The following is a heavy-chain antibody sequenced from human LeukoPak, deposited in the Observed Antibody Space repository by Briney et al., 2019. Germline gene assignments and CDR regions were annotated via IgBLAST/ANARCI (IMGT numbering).Heavy chain of an antibody. V-gene: IGHV4-61*02. CDR2: IYTSGNT. CDR1: GGSISSGSYY. CDR3: ARHIRDGYSDY. D-gene: IGHD5-24*01. Sequence: SQTLSLTCGVSGGSISSGSYYWSWIRQPAGEGLEWIGRIYTSGNTNYNPSLKSRVTISIDTSKNQFSLNLNSVTAADTAVYYCARHIRDGYSDYWGQGTLVTVSS. J-gene: IGHJ4*02.